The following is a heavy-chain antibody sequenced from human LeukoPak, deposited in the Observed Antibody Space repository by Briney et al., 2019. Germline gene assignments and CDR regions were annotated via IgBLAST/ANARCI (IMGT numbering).Heavy chain of an antibody. V-gene: IGHV4-59*07. J-gene: IGHJ4*02. D-gene: IGHD1-1*01. CDR3: ARNTGLFDY. CDR1: GGSINSYY. Sequence: SDTLSLTCTVSGGSINSYYWSWIRQPPGKGLEWIGYIYYSGSINYNPSLKSRVTISVDTSKNQFSLKLSSVTAADTAVYYCARNTGLFDYWGPGTLVTVSS. CDR2: IYYSGSI.